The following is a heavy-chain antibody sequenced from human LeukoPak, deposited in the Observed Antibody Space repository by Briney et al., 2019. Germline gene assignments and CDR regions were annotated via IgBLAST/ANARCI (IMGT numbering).Heavy chain of an antibody. D-gene: IGHD3-16*01. V-gene: IGHV3-66*01. CDR1: GFTVSSNY. CDR3: ARDPGPMTTFGGVAGNAFDI. Sequence: GGSLRLSCAASGFTVSSNYINWVRQAPGKGLEWVSVIFIGGSTDYADSVKGRFTMSRDNSENTVYLQVNRLRAEDTAIYYCARDPGPMTTFGGVAGNAFDIWGQGTMVTVSS. CDR2: IFIGGST. J-gene: IGHJ3*02.